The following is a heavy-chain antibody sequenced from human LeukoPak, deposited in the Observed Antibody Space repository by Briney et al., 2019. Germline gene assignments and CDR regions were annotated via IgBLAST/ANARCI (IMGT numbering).Heavy chain of an antibody. CDR3: ARDQLYCGGPTCYRTGDDS. V-gene: IGHV3-13*01. J-gene: IGHJ4*02. D-gene: IGHD2-2*02. CDR2: IGTVGDT. Sequence: GGSLRLSCAASGFTFSTYDFHWVRQATGKGLEWVSAIGTVGDTHYPGSVKGRFTISRENAKNSLYLQMNSLRAEDTAVYYCARDQLYCGGPTCYRTGDDSWGQGTLVTVSS. CDR1: GFTFSTYD.